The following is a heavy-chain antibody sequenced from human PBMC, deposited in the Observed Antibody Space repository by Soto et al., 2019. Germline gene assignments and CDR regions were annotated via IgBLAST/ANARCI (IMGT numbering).Heavy chain of an antibody. D-gene: IGHD3-22*01. J-gene: IGHJ4*02. V-gene: IGHV5-51*01. CDR3: ARGGADYYYDGPGYYKLDS. CDR2: IYPDDSDT. Sequence: GQSLKISCQGSGYSFTTYWIVWVRQMPGKXLECMGVIYPDDSDTIYSPSFQGQVTISADKSISTAYLQWSSLEASDTAMYYCARGGADYYYDGPGYYKLDSWGQGTRVTVSS. CDR1: GYSFTTYW.